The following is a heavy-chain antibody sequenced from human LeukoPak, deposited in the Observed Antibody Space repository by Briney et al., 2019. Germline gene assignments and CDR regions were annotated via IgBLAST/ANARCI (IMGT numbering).Heavy chain of an antibody. CDR3: AREATVTTTFDY. V-gene: IGHV4-38-2*02. CDR2: IYHSGST. D-gene: IGHD4-17*01. Sequence: SETLSLTCTVSGYSISSGYYWGWIRQPPGKGLEWIGSIYHSGSTYYNPSLKSRVTISVDTSKNQFSLKLSSVTAADTAVYYCAREATVTTTFDYWGQGTLVTVSS. J-gene: IGHJ4*02. CDR1: GYSISSGYY.